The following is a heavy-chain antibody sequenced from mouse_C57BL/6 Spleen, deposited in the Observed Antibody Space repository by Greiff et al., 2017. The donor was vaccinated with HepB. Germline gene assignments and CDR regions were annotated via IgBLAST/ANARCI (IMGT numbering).Heavy chain of an antibody. D-gene: IGHD2-2*01. CDR3: TRGGVTTPAWFAY. Sequence: EVQLQQSGTVLARPGASVKMSCKTSGYTFTSYWMHWVKQRPGQGLEWVGAIYPGNSDTSYNQKFKGKAKLTAGTSASTAYMEISSLTNEDSAVYYCTRGGVTTPAWFAYWGQGTLVTVSA. CDR2: IYPGNSDT. J-gene: IGHJ3*01. CDR1: GYTFTSYW. V-gene: IGHV1-5*01.